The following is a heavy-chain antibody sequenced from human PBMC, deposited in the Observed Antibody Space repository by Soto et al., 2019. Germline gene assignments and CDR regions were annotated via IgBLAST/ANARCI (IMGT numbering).Heavy chain of an antibody. CDR3: AKKFHYGSGSYLYYFDY. J-gene: IGHJ4*02. D-gene: IGHD3-10*01. CDR2: ITATGGST. CDR1: GFTFSNYA. Sequence: EVQLLESGGGLVQPGGSLRLSCAASGFTFSNYAMSWVRQAPGKGLEWVSAITATGGSTYYADSVKGRFTISRDNSKNTLYLQMNSLRAEDTAVYYCAKKFHYGSGSYLYYFDYWGQGTLVTVSS. V-gene: IGHV3-23*01.